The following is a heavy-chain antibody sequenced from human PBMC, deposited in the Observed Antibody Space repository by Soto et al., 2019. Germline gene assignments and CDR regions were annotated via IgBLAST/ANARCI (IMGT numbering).Heavy chain of an antibody. Sequence: QVQLVESGGGVVQPGRSLRLSCAASGFTFSSYGMHWVRQAPGKGLEWVAVIWYDGSNKYYADSGKVHFTNSRDNPKNTLYLQMNSLSAEDTDVYYCAREGTTVTAYWYFDLWGRGTLVTVSS. D-gene: IGHD4-17*01. CDR3: AREGTTVTAYWYFDL. CDR1: GFTFSSYG. CDR2: IWYDGSNK. V-gene: IGHV3-33*01. J-gene: IGHJ2*01.